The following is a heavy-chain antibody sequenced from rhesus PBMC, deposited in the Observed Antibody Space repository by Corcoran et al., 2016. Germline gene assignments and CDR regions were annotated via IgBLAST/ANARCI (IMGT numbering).Heavy chain of an antibody. J-gene: IGHJ5-1*01. CDR3: ARSSTGVTFDV. V-gene: IGHV4-127*01. CDR2: IGGSSGST. Sequence: QVQLQESGPGLVKPSDTLSLTCAVSGYSISRGYGWSCIRQPPGKGLEWIWYIGGSSGSTNYNPSLKSRVTISKDTSKNQFSLKLSSVTAADTAVYYCARSSTGVTFDVWGPGVLVTVSS. CDR1: GYSISRGYG. D-gene: IGHD3-22*01.